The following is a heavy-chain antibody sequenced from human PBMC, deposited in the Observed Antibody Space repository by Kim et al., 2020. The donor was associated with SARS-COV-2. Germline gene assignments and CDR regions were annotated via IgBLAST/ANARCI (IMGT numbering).Heavy chain of an antibody. CDR3: AKVQGEEAAAGTFDY. J-gene: IGHJ4*02. Sequence: GGSLRLSCAASGFTFSSYAMSWVRQAPGKGLEWVSAISGSGGSTYYADSVKGRFTISRDNSKNTRYLQMNSLRAEDTAVYYCAKVQGEEAAAGTFDYWGQGTLVTVSS. CDR1: GFTFSSYA. CDR2: ISGSGGST. V-gene: IGHV3-23*01. D-gene: IGHD6-13*01.